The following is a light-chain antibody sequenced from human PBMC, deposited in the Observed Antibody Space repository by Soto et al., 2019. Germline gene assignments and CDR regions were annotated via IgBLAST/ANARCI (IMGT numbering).Light chain of an antibody. V-gene: IGKV3-15*01. CDR1: QGLSS. CDR3: QQYHNWPA. Sequence: EIVLTHSPATLSLSPGERATLSCRASQGLSSLAWYQQKPGQAPRLPIYGAATRATGIPARFSGSGSGTEFTLTISSLQSEDFAVYFCQQYHNWPAFGQGTKVDIK. J-gene: IGKJ1*01. CDR2: GAA.